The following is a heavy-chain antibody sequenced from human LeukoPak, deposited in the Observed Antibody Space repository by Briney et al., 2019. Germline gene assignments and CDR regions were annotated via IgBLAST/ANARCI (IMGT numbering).Heavy chain of an antibody. J-gene: IGHJ6*02. Sequence: SETLSLTCTDSGGSISNYYWSWIRQPPGKALEWIGYIYYTGTTKYNPSLKSRATISLDTSKNQFSLKLTSVTAADTALFFCARGYGIDVWGQGTTVTVSS. V-gene: IGHV4-59*01. CDR3: ARGYGIDV. CDR2: IYYTGTT. CDR1: GGSISNYY.